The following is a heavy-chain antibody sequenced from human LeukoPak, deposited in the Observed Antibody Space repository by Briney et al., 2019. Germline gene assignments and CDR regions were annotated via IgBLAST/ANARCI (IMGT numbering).Heavy chain of an antibody. CDR1: GGSISSYY. D-gene: IGHD3-10*01. Sequence: ASETLSLTCTVSGGSISSYYWSWIRQPPGKGLQWIGYIYYSGSTNYNPSLKNRVTITVDTSKNQVSLKLSSVTAADTAVYYCARHHMVRGVIISDWFDPWGQGTLVTVSS. CDR3: ARHHMVRGVIISDWFDP. V-gene: IGHV4-59*01. CDR2: IYYSGST. J-gene: IGHJ5*02.